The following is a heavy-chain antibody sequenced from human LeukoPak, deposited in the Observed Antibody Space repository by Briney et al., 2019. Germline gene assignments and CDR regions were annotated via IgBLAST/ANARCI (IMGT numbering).Heavy chain of an antibody. Sequence: SVKVSCKASGGTFSSYAISWVRQAPGQGLEWMGGIIPIFGTANYAQKFQGRVTITADESTSTAYMEPSSLRSEDTAVYYCARDRHPYDILTGGEIDYWGQGTLVTVSS. CDR1: GGTFSSYA. D-gene: IGHD3-9*01. V-gene: IGHV1-69*13. CDR3: ARDRHPYDILTGGEIDY. J-gene: IGHJ4*02. CDR2: IIPIFGTA.